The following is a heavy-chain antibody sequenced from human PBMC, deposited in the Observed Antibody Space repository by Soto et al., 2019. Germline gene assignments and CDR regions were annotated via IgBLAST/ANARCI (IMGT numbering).Heavy chain of an antibody. Sequence: GGSLRLSCVASGFTFRNYGMNWVRQAPGKGLEWVSYISSGSSTIYYADSVKGRFTISRDNAKNSLYLQMNSLRADDTAVYYCAKDYYDILTGYPYYYYMDLWGKGTTVTVSS. CDR2: ISSGSSTI. CDR3: AKDYYDILTGYPYYYYMDL. J-gene: IGHJ6*03. D-gene: IGHD3-9*01. CDR1: GFTFRNYG. V-gene: IGHV3-48*01.